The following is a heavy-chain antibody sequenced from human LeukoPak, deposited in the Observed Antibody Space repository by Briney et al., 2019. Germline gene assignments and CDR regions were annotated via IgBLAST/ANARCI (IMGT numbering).Heavy chain of an antibody. CDR1: GGPISSYY. D-gene: IGHD3-9*01. CDR2: IYYSGNT. CDR3: ARHFRYFDWLSNDYFDY. Sequence: NSSETLSLTCTVSGGPISSYYWTWIRQPPGKGLEWTGSIYYSGNTNYNPSLKSRVSISVDTSKNQFSLRLTSVTAADTAVYYCARHFRYFDWLSNDYFDYWGQGILVTVSS. J-gene: IGHJ4*02. V-gene: IGHV4-59*08.